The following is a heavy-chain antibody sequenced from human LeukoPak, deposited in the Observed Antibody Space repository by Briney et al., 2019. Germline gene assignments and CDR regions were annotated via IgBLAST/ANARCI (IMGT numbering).Heavy chain of an antibody. Sequence: GSSLRLSCAASGFTFSSYGMHWVRQAPGNGLEWVALIWYDGSNKYYADSVKGRFTISRDNAKNTLYLQMNSLRAEDTAVYYCARDLELVYYDSSGYDYWGQGTLVIVSS. D-gene: IGHD3-22*01. V-gene: IGHV3-33*01. CDR2: IWYDGSNK. CDR3: ARDLELVYYDSSGYDY. CDR1: GFTFSSYG. J-gene: IGHJ4*02.